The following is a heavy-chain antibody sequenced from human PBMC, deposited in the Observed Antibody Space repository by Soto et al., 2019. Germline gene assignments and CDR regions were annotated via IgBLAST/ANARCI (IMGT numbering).Heavy chain of an antibody. J-gene: IGHJ4*02. D-gene: IGHD3-3*01. CDR3: AREFLGRFGVDRLDY. V-gene: IGHV1-3*01. CDR2: INGGNGNT. CDR1: GYTFSTYA. Sequence: QVPLLQSGAEVKKPGASVKVSCQAAGYTFSTYAMHWVRQAPGQGLEWMGWINGGNGNTKYSQKFQGRLTVTRDTSAATAYMELSSLTSGDTAVYYCAREFLGRFGVDRLDYWGQGTLVTVSS.